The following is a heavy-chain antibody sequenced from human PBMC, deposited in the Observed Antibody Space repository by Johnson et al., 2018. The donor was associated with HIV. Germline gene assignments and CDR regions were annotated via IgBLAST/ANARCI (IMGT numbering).Heavy chain of an antibody. Sequence: MLLLESGGGVARPGGSLRLSCEASGFTFDDYGMTWVRQTPGKGLEWVSGINWNGGSIAYADSVKGRFTISRDNAKNSLYLQMNSLRAEDTALYYCARDGYCDSGSDPLDIWGQGTMVTVSS. D-gene: IGHD3-10*01. CDR1: GFTFDDYG. CDR2: INWNGGSI. V-gene: IGHV3-20*04. J-gene: IGHJ3*02. CDR3: ARDGYCDSGSDPLDI.